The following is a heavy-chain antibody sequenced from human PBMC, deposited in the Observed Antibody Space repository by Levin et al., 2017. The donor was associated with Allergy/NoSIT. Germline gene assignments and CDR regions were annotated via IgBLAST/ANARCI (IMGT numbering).Heavy chain of an antibody. J-gene: IGHJ6*02. V-gene: IGHV3-30-3*01. Sequence: GESLKISCAASGFTFSSYAMHWVRQAPGKGLEWVAVISYDGSNKYYADSVKGRFTISRDNSKNTLYLQMNSLRAEDTAVYYCARGANYYYYGMDGWGQGTTVTVSS. CDR1: GFTFSSYA. CDR3: ARGANYYYYGMDG. CDR2: ISYDGSNK. D-gene: IGHD5-12*01.